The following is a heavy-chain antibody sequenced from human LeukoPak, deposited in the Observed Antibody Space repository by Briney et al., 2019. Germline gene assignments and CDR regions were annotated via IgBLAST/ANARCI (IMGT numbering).Heavy chain of an antibody. D-gene: IGHD5-24*01. V-gene: IGHV3-30*18. Sequence: PGGSLRLSCAASRFTFSDYGMHWVRQAPGKGLEWVALISSDGNDKYYADSVKGRFTISRDNSKNTLYLQMNSLRVEDTAVYYCAKGDGYNRGTPWKRSILGYYFDHWGQGTLVTVSS. CDR3: AKGDGYNRGTPWKRSILGYYFDH. J-gene: IGHJ4*01. CDR2: ISSDGNDK. CDR1: RFTFSDYG.